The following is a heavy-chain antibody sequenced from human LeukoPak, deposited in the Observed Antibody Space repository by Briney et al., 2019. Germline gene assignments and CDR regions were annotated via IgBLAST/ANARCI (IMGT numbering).Heavy chain of an antibody. D-gene: IGHD3-9*01. CDR1: GFTFSSYS. Sequence: PGGSLRLSCAASGFTFSSYSMNWVRQAPGKGLEWVSSISSSSSYIYYADSVKGRFTISRDNAKNSLYLQMNNLRAEDTAVYYCASHDILTGYYPFDYWGQGTLVTVSS. V-gene: IGHV3-21*01. CDR3: ASHDILTGYYPFDY. CDR2: ISSSSSYI. J-gene: IGHJ4*02.